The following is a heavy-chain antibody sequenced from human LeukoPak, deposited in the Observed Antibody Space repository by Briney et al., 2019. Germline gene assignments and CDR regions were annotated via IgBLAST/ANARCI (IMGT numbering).Heavy chain of an antibody. V-gene: IGHV1-69*04. D-gene: IGHD3-10*01. J-gene: IGHJ6*02. CDR2: IIPIFGIA. CDR1: GGTFSSYA. CDR3: ARAGLGSMDV. Sequence: SVKVSCKASGGTFSSYAISRVRQAPGQGLEWMGRIIPIFGIANYAQKFQGRVTITADKSTSTAYMELSSLRSEDTAVYYCARAGLGSMDVWGQGTTVTVSS.